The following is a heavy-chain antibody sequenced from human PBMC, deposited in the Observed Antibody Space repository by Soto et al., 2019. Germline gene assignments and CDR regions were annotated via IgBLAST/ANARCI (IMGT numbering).Heavy chain of an antibody. Sequence: ASVKVSCKASGYTFTSYGIIWVRQAPGQGLEWMGWISAYNGNTNYAQKLQGRVTMTTDTSTSTAYMELRSLRSDDTAVYYCATILAVAGNYWFDPWGQGTLVTVSS. CDR2: ISAYNGNT. J-gene: IGHJ5*02. V-gene: IGHV1-18*01. D-gene: IGHD6-19*01. CDR3: ATILAVAGNYWFDP. CDR1: GYTFTSYG.